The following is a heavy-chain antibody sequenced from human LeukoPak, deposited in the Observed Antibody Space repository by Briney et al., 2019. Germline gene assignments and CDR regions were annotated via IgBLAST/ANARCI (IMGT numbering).Heavy chain of an antibody. D-gene: IGHD3-10*01. CDR1: GYTFTSYD. CDR3: ARGGYGSGSYPEGDLHWFDP. Sequence: ASVKVSCKASGYTFTSYDINWVRQATGQGLEWMGWMNPNSGNTGYAQKFQGRVTMTRNTSISTAYMELSSLRSEDTAVYYCARGGYGSGSYPEGDLHWFDPWGQGTLVTVSS. J-gene: IGHJ5*02. V-gene: IGHV1-8*02. CDR2: MNPNSGNT.